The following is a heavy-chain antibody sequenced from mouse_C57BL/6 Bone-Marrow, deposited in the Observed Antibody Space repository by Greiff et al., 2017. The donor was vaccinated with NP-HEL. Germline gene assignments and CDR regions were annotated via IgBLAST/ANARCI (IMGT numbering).Heavy chain of an antibody. CDR2: IYPRSGNT. Sequence: VKLQESGAELARPGASVKLSCKASGYTFTSYGISWVKQRSGQGLEWIGAIYPRSGNTYYNEKFKGKATLTADKSSSTAYMELRSLTSEDSAVYFCARWVFYAMDYWGQGTAGTVSS. CDR3: ARWVFYAMDY. V-gene: IGHV1-81*01. J-gene: IGHJ4*01. CDR1: GYTFTSYG.